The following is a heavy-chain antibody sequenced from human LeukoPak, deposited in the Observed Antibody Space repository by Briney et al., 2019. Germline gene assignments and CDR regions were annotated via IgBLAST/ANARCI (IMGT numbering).Heavy chain of an antibody. CDR3: ARDECSGGGCYSSGFDAFDI. CDR1: GFTFSSYG. V-gene: IGHV3-33*01. Sequence: GGSLRLSCAASGFTFSSYGMYWVRQAPGKGLEWVAVILYDGRNKYYADSVKGRFTISRDNSKNTLYLQMNSLRAKDTAVYYCARDECSGGGCYSSGFDAFDIWGQGTMVTVSS. D-gene: IGHD2-15*01. CDR2: ILYDGRNK. J-gene: IGHJ3*02.